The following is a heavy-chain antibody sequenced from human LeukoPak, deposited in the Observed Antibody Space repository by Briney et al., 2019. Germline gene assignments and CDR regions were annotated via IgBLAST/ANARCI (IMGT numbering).Heavy chain of an antibody. CDR2: INHSGST. D-gene: IGHD3-16*01. CDR1: GGSFSGYY. CDR3: ARVRGNRGKYFDY. Sequence: SETLSLTCAVYGGSFSGYYWSWIRQPPGKGLEWIGEINHSGSTNYNPSLKGRVTISVDTSKNQFSLKLSSVTAAGTAVYYCARVRGNRGKYFDYWGQGTLVTVSS. V-gene: IGHV4-34*01. J-gene: IGHJ4*02.